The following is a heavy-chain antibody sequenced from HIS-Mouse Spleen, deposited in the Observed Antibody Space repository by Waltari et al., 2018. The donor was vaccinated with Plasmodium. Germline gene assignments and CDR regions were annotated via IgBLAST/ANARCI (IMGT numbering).Heavy chain of an antibody. J-gene: IGHJ2*01. V-gene: IGHV3-7*01. CDR1: GFTFSSYW. CDR2: IKQDGSET. D-gene: IGHD6-13*01. Sequence: EVQLVESGGGLVQPGGSLRLSCAASGFTFSSYWMSWVRQAPGKGREWVAKIKQDGSETYYVDSGKGRFTISRDNAKNSLYLQMNSLRAEDTAVYYCASSWYWYFDLWGRGTLVTVSS. CDR3: ASSWYWYFDL.